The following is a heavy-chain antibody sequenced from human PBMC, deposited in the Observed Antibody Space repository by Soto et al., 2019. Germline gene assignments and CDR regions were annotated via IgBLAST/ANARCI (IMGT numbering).Heavy chain of an antibody. D-gene: IGHD2-21*01. CDR3: TGSYQGWFDP. CDR1: GFTFSGSA. CDR2: IRSKANNYAT. V-gene: IGHV3-73*01. Sequence: EGQLVESGGGLVQPGGSLKLSCAASGFTFSGSAMHWVRQASGKGLEWLGRIRSKANNYATAYAASVKGRVTISRDDSKNTAYLQMNSLRTEDTAMYFCTGSYQGWFDPWGQGTLVTVSS. J-gene: IGHJ5*02.